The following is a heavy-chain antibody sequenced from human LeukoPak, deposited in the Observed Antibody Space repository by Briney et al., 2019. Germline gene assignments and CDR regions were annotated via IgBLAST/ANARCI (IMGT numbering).Heavy chain of an antibody. V-gene: IGHV1-18*01. Sequence: ASVKVSCKASGYTFTSYGISWVRQAPGQGLEWMGWISPYNGNTNYAQKFQGRITMTTMTTDTSTTTAYMELRSLRSDDTDVYYCARDCSSTSCFTFVGFDYWGQGSLVTVSS. CDR2: ISPYNGNT. D-gene: IGHD2-2*02. CDR3: ARDCSSTSCFTFVGFDY. CDR1: GYTFTSYG. J-gene: IGHJ4*02.